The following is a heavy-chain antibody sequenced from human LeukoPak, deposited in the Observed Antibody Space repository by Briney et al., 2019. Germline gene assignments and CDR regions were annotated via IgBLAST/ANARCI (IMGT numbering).Heavy chain of an antibody. V-gene: IGHV3-23*01. Sequence: GGSLRLSCAPSGYTFTIYAMSWVRQAPGKGLEWVSAFSCSGGSTYYADSVKGRFPISRDNSENTLYLQMNSLRAEDRAGYYCAKDGYYYDSSGYLANFDYWGQGTLVTVSS. CDR1: GYTFTIYA. D-gene: IGHD3-22*01. J-gene: IGHJ4*02. CDR3: AKDGYYYDSSGYLANFDY. CDR2: FSCSGGST.